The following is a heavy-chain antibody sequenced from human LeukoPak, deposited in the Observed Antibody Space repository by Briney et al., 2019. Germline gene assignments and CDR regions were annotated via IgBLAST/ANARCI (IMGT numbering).Heavy chain of an antibody. Sequence: GGTLRLSCAASGFTFSNYGMSWVRQAPGKGLEWVSAINNSGGSTYYADSVKGRFTISRDNSKNTLYLQMNSLRAEDTAVYYCAKDSSSMIVVLDYWGQGTLVTVSS. CDR1: GFTFSNYG. V-gene: IGHV3-23*01. CDR2: INNSGGST. D-gene: IGHD3-22*01. CDR3: AKDSSSMIVVLDY. J-gene: IGHJ4*02.